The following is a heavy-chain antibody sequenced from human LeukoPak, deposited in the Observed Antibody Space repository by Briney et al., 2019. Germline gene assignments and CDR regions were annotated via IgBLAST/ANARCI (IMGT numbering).Heavy chain of an antibody. J-gene: IGHJ6*03. V-gene: IGHV1-24*01. D-gene: IGHD1-1*01. CDR2: FDPEDGGT. CDR1: GYTLTELS. Sequence: ASVKVSCKVSGYTLTELSMHWVRQAPGKGLEWMGGFDPEDGGTIYAQKFQGRVTMTEDTSTDAAYMELSSLRSEDTAVYYCATVSGTTTLDYYYYMDVWGKGTTVTVSS. CDR3: ATVSGTTTLDYYYYMDV.